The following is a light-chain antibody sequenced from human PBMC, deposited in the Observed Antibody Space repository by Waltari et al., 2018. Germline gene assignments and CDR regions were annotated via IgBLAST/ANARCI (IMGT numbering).Light chain of an antibody. CDR2: TTS. CDR1: QGISNS. J-gene: IGKJ1*01. Sequence: DIQMTQSPSSLSAAVGDRVTMTCRASQGISNSLAWYQQKPGKAPKLLLSTTSRLESGVPSRFSGSGSGTDYTLTISSLQPEDFATYYCQQYYITPLTFGQGTKVEIK. CDR3: QQYYITPLT. V-gene: IGKV1-NL1*01.